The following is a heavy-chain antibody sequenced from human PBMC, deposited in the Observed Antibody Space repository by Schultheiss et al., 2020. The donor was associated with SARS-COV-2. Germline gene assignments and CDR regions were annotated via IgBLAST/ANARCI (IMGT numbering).Heavy chain of an antibody. CDR2: IRSSSSTT. D-gene: IGHD3-16*01. V-gene: IGHV3-48*02. J-gene: IGHJ4*02. CDR3: VKGGDRGQVLPTPGVDY. Sequence: GGSLRLSCAASGFTFSSYSMNWVRQAPGKGLEWVSYIRSSSSTTYYADSMKGRFTISRDNAKNSLYLQMNSLRDEDTAVYYCVKGGDRGQVLPTPGVDYWGQGTLVTVSS. CDR1: GFTFSSYS.